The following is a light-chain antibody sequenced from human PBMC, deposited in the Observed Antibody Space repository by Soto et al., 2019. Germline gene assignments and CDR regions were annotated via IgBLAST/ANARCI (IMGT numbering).Light chain of an antibody. Sequence: EIVLTQSPATLSLSPGERATLSCRASQSVSSYLAWYQQKPGQAPRLLIYDASNRATGIPARFSGSGSGTDFTLTISSLESEDFAVYYCQQRSNWPFTFGPGNKVDIK. CDR1: QSVSSY. CDR3: QQRSNWPFT. CDR2: DAS. J-gene: IGKJ3*01. V-gene: IGKV3-11*01.